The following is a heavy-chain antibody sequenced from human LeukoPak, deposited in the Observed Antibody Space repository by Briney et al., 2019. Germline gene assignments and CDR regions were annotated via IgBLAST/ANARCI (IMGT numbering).Heavy chain of an antibody. CDR1: GGSISSGDYY. CDR2: IYYSGST. Sequence: SETLSLTCTVSGGSISSGDYYWSWIRQPPGKGLEWIEYIYYSGSTHYNPSLKSRVIILVDMSKNQFSLKLSSVTAADTAVYYCAREYSKLPVTTSWYFDLWGRGIQVTVSS. J-gene: IGHJ2*01. V-gene: IGHV4-30-4*08. D-gene: IGHD4-17*01. CDR3: AREYSKLPVTTSWYFDL.